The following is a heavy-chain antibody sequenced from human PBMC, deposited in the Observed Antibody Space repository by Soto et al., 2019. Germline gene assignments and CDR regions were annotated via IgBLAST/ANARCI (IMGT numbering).Heavy chain of an antibody. Sequence: TGGSLRLSCAASGFTVSSYAMHWVRQAPGKGLEWVAVISYDGSNKYYADSVKGRFTISRDNSKNTLYLQMNSLRAEDTAVYYCARRGLAAAIGDNYYYYGMDVWGQGTTVTVSS. CDR3: ARRGLAAAIGDNYYYYGMDV. CDR1: GFTVSSYA. D-gene: IGHD2-2*02. V-gene: IGHV3-30-3*01. CDR2: ISYDGSNK. J-gene: IGHJ6*02.